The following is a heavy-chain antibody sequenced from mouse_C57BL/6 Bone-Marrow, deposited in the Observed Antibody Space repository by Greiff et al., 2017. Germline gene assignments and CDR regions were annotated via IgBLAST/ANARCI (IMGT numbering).Heavy chain of an antibody. Sequence: VQLKESGAELVRPGASVKLSCTASGFNIKDDYMHWVKQRPEQGLEWIGWIDPENGDTEYASKFQGKATITADTSSNTAYLQLSSLTSEDTAVYYCTTAVRAPFAYGGQGTLVTVSA. CDR3: TTAVRAPFAY. J-gene: IGHJ3*01. V-gene: IGHV14-4*01. CDR1: GFNIKDDY. CDR2: IDPENGDT. D-gene: IGHD3-3*01.